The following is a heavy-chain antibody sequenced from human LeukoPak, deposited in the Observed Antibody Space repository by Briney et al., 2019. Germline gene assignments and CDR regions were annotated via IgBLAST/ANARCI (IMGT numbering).Heavy chain of an antibody. V-gene: IGHV4-59*01. CDR1: GASISSYY. D-gene: IGHD4-17*01. CDR3: ARGSFPAYMTTVTTRAFPFDP. CDR2: MYYSGST. J-gene: IGHJ5*02. Sequence: PSETLSLTCTVSGASISSYYWSWIRQPPGRGLEWVGYMYYSGSTNYNTSLKSRVTISVDTSKNQFSPKLRSVTTADTAVYYCARGSFPAYMTTVTTRAFPFDPWGQGTLVTVSS.